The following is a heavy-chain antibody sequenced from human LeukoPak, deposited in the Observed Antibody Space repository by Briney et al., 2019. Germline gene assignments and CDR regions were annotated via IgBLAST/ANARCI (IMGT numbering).Heavy chain of an antibody. V-gene: IGHV1-24*01. CDR2: FDPEDGET. CDR1: GYTLTELS. D-gene: IGHD3-10*01. CDR3: ATGNYYGSGSPFDY. J-gene: IGHJ4*02. Sequence: ASVKVSCKVSGYTLTELSMHWVRQAPGKGLEWMGGFDPEDGETIYAQKFQGRVTMTEDTSTDTAYMELSSLRSEDTAVYYCATGNYYGSGSPFDYWGQGTLVTVSS.